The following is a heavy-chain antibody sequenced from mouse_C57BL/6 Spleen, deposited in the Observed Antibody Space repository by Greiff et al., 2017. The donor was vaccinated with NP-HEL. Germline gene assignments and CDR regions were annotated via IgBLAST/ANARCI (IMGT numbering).Heavy chain of an antibody. CDR2: IRNKANTHAT. J-gene: IGHJ3*01. V-gene: IGHV6-6*01. CDR3: TRNWAWFAY. CDR1: GFTFSDAW. D-gene: IGHD4-1*01. Sequence: EVMLVESGGGLVQPGGSMKLSCAASGFTFSDAWMDWVRQSPEKGLEWVAEIRNKANTHATYYAESVKGRFTISRDDSKSSVYLQMNSLRAEDTGIYYCTRNWAWFAYWGQGTLVTVSA.